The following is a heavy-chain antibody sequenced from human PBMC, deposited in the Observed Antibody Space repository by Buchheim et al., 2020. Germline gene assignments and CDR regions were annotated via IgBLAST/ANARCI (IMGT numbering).Heavy chain of an antibody. Sequence: EVQLVESGGGLVKPGGSLRLSCAASGFTFSSYSMNWVRQAPGKGLEWVSSISSSSSYIYYADSVKGRFTISRDNAKNSLYLQMNSRRAEDTAVYYCARVYGDDAPHYYYYMDVWGKGTT. J-gene: IGHJ6*03. D-gene: IGHD4-17*01. CDR1: GFTFSSYS. CDR3: ARVYGDDAPHYYYYMDV. CDR2: ISSSSSYI. V-gene: IGHV3-21*01.